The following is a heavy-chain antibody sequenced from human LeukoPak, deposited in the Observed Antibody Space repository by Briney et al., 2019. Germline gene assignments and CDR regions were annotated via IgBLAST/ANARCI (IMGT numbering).Heavy chain of an antibody. CDR1: GYTFTRYD. J-gene: IGHJ4*02. V-gene: IGHV1-8*01. Sequence: AAVKVSYKASGYTFTRYDINWVRQATGQGLEWMGWMNPDSGNTRHAQMFQGRVTMTRNTSKSTAYTELSSRRSGDNALYYCASSSSGWGFEYWGQGTLVTVSS. CDR2: MNPDSGNT. CDR3: ASSSSGWGFEY. D-gene: IGHD6-19*01.